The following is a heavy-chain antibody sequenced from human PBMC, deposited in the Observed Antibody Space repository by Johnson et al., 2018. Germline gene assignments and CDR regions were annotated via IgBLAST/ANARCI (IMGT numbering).Heavy chain of an antibody. V-gene: IGHV1-46*01. CDR1: GYTFTSYY. CDR2: INPSGGST. D-gene: IGHD4-17*01. J-gene: IGHJ6*03. CDR3: GAVTNNYYYMDV. Sequence: QVQLVESGAEVKKPGASVKVSCTASGYTFTSYYMHWVRQAPGQGLEWMGIINPSGGSTSYAQKFQGRVTMTRDTSTSTVYRELSSLRSEDTAVYYCGAVTNNYYYMDVWGKGTTVTVSS.